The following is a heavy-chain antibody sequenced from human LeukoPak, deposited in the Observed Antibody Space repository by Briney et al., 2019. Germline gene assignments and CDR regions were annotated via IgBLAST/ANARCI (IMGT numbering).Heavy chain of an antibody. CDR2: IKQDGSEK. J-gene: IGHJ4*02. V-gene: IGHV3-7*01. CDR1: GFTFSSYW. CDR3: ARAGLSSGYYYDY. D-gene: IGHD3-22*01. Sequence: GGSLRLSCAASGFTFSSYWMSRVRQAPGKGLEWVANIKQDGSEKYYVDSVKGRFTISRDNAKNSLYLQMNSLRAEDTAVYYCARAGLSSGYYYDYWGQGTLVTVSS.